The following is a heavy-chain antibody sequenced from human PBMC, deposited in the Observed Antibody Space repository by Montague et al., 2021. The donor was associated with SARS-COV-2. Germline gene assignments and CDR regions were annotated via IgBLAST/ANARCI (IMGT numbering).Heavy chain of an antibody. CDR3: AKGGVVVVAATDLDY. CDR2: NSLSGGST. V-gene: IGHV3-23*01. J-gene: IGHJ4*02. CDR1: GFTFSTFA. D-gene: IGHD2-15*01. Sequence: SLRLSCAASGFTFSTFAMSWVRQAPGKGLEWVSANSLSGGSTYYADSXXGRFTISRDNSKNTLFLQMNSLRAEDTAVYYCAKGGVVVVAATDLDYWGQGTLVTVSS.